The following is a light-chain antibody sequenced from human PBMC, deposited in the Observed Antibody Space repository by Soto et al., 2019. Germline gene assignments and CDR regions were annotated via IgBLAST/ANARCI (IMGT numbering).Light chain of an antibody. Sequence: QSVLTQSPSASGSPGQSVTISCTGTSSDVGGYNFVSWYQQHPGKAPKLMIYEVSKRPSGVPDRFSGSKSGNTAFLTVSGLQAEDEADYYCSSYAGSNNLLFGGGTQLTVL. J-gene: IGLJ7*01. CDR3: SSYAGSNNLL. CDR1: SSDVGGYNF. V-gene: IGLV2-8*01. CDR2: EVS.